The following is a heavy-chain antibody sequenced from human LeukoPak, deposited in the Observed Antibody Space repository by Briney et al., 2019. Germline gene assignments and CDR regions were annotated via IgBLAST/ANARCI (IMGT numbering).Heavy chain of an antibody. D-gene: IGHD3-9*01. CDR1: GFTYSSYG. J-gene: IGHJ4*02. CDR2: ISYDGSNK. CDR3: AKDLGIRYFDWLILRSDY. Sequence: GGSPRLSRAASGFTYSSYGMHWVRQAPGKGLEWVAVISYDGSNKYYADSVKGRFTISRDNSKNTLYLQMNSLRAEDTAVYYCAKDLGIRYFDWLILRSDYWCRGSLATVSS. V-gene: IGHV3-30*18.